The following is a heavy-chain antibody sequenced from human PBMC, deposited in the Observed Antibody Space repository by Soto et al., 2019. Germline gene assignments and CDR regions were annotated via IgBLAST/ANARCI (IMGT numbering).Heavy chain of an antibody. Sequence: PGGSLRLSCAASGFTFSSYWMSWVRQAPGRGLEWVANIKQDGSEKYYVGSVKGRFTISRDNAKNSLYLQMNSLRAEDTAVYYCAIERLDGDYAGGALDIWGQGTMGT. D-gene: IGHD4-17*01. V-gene: IGHV3-7*01. CDR3: AIERLDGDYAGGALDI. CDR2: IKQDGSEK. CDR1: GFTFSSYW. J-gene: IGHJ3*02.